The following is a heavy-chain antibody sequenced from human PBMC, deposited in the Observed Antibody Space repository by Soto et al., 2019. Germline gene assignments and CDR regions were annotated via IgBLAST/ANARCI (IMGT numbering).Heavy chain of an antibody. D-gene: IGHD3-3*01. V-gene: IGHV1-24*01. CDR1: GYTLTELS. CDR2: FDPEDGET. J-gene: IGHJ4*02. CDR3: ATTHLNLWSGYPEI. Sequence: ASVKVSCKVSGYTLTELSMHWVRQAPGKGLEWMGGFDPEDGETIYARKFQGRVTMTEDTSTDTAYMELSSLRSEDTAVYYCATTHLNLWSGYPEIWGQGTLVTVSS.